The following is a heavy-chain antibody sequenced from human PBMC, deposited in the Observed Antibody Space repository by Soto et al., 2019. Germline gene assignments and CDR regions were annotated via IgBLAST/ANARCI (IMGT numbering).Heavy chain of an antibody. D-gene: IGHD6-13*01. CDR2: ISYDGSNK. CDR1: GFTFSSYA. J-gene: IGHJ3*02. Sequence: PGGSLRLSCAASGFTFSSYAMQWVRQAPGKGLEWVAVISYDGSNKYYADSVKGRFTISRDNSKNTLYLQMNSLRAEDTAVYYCARAYSSSPLEAFDIWGQGTMVTVSS. CDR3: ARAYSSSPLEAFDI. V-gene: IGHV3-30-3*01.